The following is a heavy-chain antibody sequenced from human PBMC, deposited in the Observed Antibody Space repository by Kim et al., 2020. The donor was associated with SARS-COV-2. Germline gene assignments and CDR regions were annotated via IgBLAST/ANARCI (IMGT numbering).Heavy chain of an antibody. CDR1: GGSISSSSYY. CDR2: IYYSGST. V-gene: IGHV4-39*02. CDR3: ARDTVTNLFDI. Sequence: SETLSLTCTVSGGSISSSSYYWGWIRQPPGKGLEWIGSIYYSGSTYYNPSLKSRVTISVDTSKNQFSLKLSSVTAADTAVYYCARDTVTNLFDICGQGT. D-gene: IGHD4-17*01. J-gene: IGHJ3*02.